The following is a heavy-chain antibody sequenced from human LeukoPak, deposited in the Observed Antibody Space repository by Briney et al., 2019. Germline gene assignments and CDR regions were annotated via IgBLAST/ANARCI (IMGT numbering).Heavy chain of an antibody. CDR1: GFTFSSYN. CDR3: ARDPGLRWQRYDY. Sequence: PGGSLRLSCAASGFTFSSYNMNWVRQAPGKGLEWVSTISNSDGSTYYADSVKGRFTISRDNAKNSLYLQMNSLRAEDTAVYYCARDPGLRWQRYDYWGQGTLVTVSS. CDR2: ISNSDGST. V-gene: IGHV3-21*01. J-gene: IGHJ4*02. D-gene: IGHD4-23*01.